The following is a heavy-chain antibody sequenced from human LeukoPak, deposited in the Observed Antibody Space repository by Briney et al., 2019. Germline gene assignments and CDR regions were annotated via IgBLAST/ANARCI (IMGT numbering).Heavy chain of an antibody. CDR1: GGSIRSHY. CDR3: ASLTGYYEPRFDY. Sequence: SETLSLTCTVSGGSIRSHYWSWIRQPPGKGLEWIGYIYYTGSTNYNPSLKSRVTISVDTSKNQFSLNLNSVTAADTAVHYCASLTGYYEPRFDYWGQGTLVTVSS. V-gene: IGHV4-59*11. CDR2: IYYTGST. J-gene: IGHJ4*02. D-gene: IGHD3-9*01.